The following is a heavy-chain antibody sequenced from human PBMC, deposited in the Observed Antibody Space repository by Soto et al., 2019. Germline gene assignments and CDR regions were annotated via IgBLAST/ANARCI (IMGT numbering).Heavy chain of an antibody. CDR2: IIAIIGTA. CDR3: ARDRGPSSGYYPYWFDP. V-gene: IGHV1-69*12. D-gene: IGHD3-22*01. Sequence: QVQLVQSGAEVKKPGSSVKVSCKASGGTFSSYAITWVRQAPGQGLEWMGGIIAIIGTANYDQKFQGRVTITADESTSTAYMELSSLRSEDTAVYYCARDRGPSSGYYPYWFDPWGQGTLVTVSS. CDR1: GGTFSSYA. J-gene: IGHJ5*02.